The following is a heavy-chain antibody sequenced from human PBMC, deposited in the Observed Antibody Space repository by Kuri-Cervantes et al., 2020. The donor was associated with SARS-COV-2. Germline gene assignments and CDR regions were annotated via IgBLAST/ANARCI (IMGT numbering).Heavy chain of an antibody. CDR1: GFTFSSYG. CDR3: ARDHGSLL. CDR2: IYSGGST. Sequence: GESLKISCAASGFTFSSYGMHWVRQAPGKGLEWVSVIYSGGSTYYADSVKGRFTISRDNSKNTLYLQMNSLRAEDTAVYYCARDHGSLLWGQGTLVTASS. V-gene: IGHV3-53*01. J-gene: IGHJ4*02.